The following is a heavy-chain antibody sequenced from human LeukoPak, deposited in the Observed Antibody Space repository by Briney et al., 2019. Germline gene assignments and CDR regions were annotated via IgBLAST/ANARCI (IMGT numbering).Heavy chain of an antibody. CDR1: GHTFTTYY. V-gene: IGHV1-46*01. CDR3: VREFVGGTFDY. D-gene: IGHD3-3*01. CDR2: SYPDAGTT. J-gene: IGHJ4*02. Sequence: GASVKVSCKTSGHTFTTYYIHWMRQTPGQGFEWMGVSYPDAGTTDHGPRFRDRFVMTADTATSTVYMELRSLTSKDTGVYYCVREFVGGTFDYWGQGALITVSA.